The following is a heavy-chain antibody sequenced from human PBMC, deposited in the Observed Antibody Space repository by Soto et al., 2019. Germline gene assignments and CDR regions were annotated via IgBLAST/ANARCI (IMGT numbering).Heavy chain of an antibody. D-gene: IGHD3-22*01. V-gene: IGHV1-69*01. CDR2: IIPIFGTA. Sequence: QVQLVQSGAEVQKPGSSVKVSCKASGGTFSSYAISWVRQAPGQGLEWMGGIIPIFGTANYAQKFQGRVTITADESTSTAYMELSSLRSEDTAVYYCARALLGYYDSSGYYFDYWGQGTLVTVSS. CDR3: ARALLGYYDSSGYYFDY. CDR1: GGTFSSYA. J-gene: IGHJ4*02.